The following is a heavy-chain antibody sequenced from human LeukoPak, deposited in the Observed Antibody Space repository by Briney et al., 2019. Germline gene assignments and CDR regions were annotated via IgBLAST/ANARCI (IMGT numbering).Heavy chain of an antibody. CDR3: ARISVDYDFWSGYYDY. D-gene: IGHD3-3*01. J-gene: IGHJ4*02. V-gene: IGHV4-59*01. Sequence: PSETLSLTCTVSGGSISNYYWSWIRQSPGQGLEWIGYIYHTGITNYNPSLESRVTISVDTSKNQFSLKLKSVTAADTAVYYCARISVDYDFWSGYYDYWGQGTVVTVSS. CDR2: IYHTGIT. CDR1: GGSISNYY.